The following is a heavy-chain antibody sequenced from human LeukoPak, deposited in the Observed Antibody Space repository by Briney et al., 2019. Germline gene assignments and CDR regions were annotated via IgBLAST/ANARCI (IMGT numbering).Heavy chain of an antibody. CDR2: ISYDGSNK. J-gene: IGHJ4*02. CDR3: AKDFYQLLSPFDY. Sequence: GGSLRLSCAPSGFTFSSYGMHWVRQAPGKGLERVAVISYDGSNKYYADSVKGRVTISRDNFKNTLYLQMNSLRAEDTAVYYCAKDFYQLLSPFDYWGQGTLATVSS. CDR1: GFTFSSYG. V-gene: IGHV3-30*18. D-gene: IGHD2-2*01.